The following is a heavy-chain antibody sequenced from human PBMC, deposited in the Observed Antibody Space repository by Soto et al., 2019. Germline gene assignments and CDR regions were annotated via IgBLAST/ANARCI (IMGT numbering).Heavy chain of an antibody. Sequence: VSLRLSCAASGFTVSSNYMSWVRQAPGKGLEWVSVIYSGGSTYYADSVKGRFTISRDNSKNTLYLQMNSLRAEDTAVYYCARGPNYYYYGMDVWGQGTTVTVSS. CDR3: ARGPNYYYYGMDV. V-gene: IGHV3-53*01. CDR1: GFTVSSNY. J-gene: IGHJ6*02. CDR2: IYSGGST.